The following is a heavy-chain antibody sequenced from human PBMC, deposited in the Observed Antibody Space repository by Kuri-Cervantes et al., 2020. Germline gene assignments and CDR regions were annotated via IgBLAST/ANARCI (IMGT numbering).Heavy chain of an antibody. CDR1: GGSVSSGSYY. J-gene: IGHJ2*01. Sequence: ESLKISCTVSGGSVSSGSYYWSWIRQPPGKGLEWIGYIYYSGSTNYNPSLKSRVTISVDTSKNQFSLKLSSVTAADTAVYYCARGWRRYCSSTSCYAGRSYWYFDLWGRGTLVTVSS. CDR3: ARGWRRYCSSTSCYAGRSYWYFDL. V-gene: IGHV4-61*01. D-gene: IGHD2-2*01. CDR2: IYYSGST.